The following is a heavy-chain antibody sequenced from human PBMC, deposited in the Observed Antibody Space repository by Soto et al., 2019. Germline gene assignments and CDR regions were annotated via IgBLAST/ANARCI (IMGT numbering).Heavy chain of an antibody. D-gene: IGHD4-17*01. CDR2: INGGDGST. CDR1: GFTFSSYA. CDR3: AKIPIMATVTHYFDS. Sequence: EVQLLESGGGLVQPGGSLRLSCAASGFTFSSYAMSWVRQAPGKGLEWVSTINGGDGSTYYGDPVKGRFTISRDDSKNTLYLQMNSLRAEDTAVYYCAKIPIMATVTHYFDSWGQGTLVTVSS. J-gene: IGHJ4*02. V-gene: IGHV3-23*01.